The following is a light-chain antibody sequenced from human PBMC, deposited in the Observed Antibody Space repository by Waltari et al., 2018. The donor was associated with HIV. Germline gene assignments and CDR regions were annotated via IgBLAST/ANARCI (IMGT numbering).Light chain of an antibody. Sequence: SALTQPASVSGSPGQSITISCTGPASDMTTFNFVSWYQQSPGRAPKLIIFEVYFRPAGVSDLFCGSKSGDTASLTISALPAEDEGDYFCSSYSTRGFVLFGGGTKVTVL. V-gene: IGLV2-14*01. CDR2: EVY. CDR1: ASDMTTFNF. J-gene: IGLJ3*02. CDR3: SSYSTRGFVL.